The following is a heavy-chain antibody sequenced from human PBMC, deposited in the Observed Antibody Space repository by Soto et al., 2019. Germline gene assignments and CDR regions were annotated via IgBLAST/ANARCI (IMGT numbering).Heavy chain of an antibody. Sequence: QVQLQESGPGLVKPSGTLSLTCAVSGGSISSSNCWSWVRQPPGKGLEWLGEIYHSGSTNFNPSLKSRVTISVDKSKNQFSLKLNSVTAADTAVYYCARVSGSYYYGMDVWGPGTTVTVSS. V-gene: IGHV4-4*02. J-gene: IGHJ6*02. CDR2: IYHSGST. CDR1: GGSISSSNC. CDR3: ARVSGSYYYGMDV.